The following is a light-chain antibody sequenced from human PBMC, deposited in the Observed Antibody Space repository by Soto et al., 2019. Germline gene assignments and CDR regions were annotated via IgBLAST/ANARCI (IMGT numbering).Light chain of an antibody. V-gene: IGLV2-23*01. CDR3: SSYAGYSTSVV. Sequence: QSALTQPASVSGSPGQSITISCTGTSSDVGSYNLVSWYQQHPGKAPKLVIYEANKRPSGVSDRFSGSKSGNTASLTISGLQAEDEAEYYCSSYAGYSTSVVFGGGTKLTVL. J-gene: IGLJ2*01. CDR1: SSDVGSYNL. CDR2: EAN.